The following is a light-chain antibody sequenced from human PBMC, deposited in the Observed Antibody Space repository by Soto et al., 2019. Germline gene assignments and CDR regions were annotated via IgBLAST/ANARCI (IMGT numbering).Light chain of an antibody. J-gene: IGKJ3*01. CDR1: QGISSN. CDR3: LQPNTYPLT. V-gene: IGKV1-17*03. Sequence: DIQMTQSPSAMSASVGDRVTITCRASQGISSNLVWFQQTPGKVPKRLIYAVSILQSGVPSRFSGSGSGTEFTLTISSLQPEDFATYYCLQPNTYPLTFGPGTKVDIK. CDR2: AVS.